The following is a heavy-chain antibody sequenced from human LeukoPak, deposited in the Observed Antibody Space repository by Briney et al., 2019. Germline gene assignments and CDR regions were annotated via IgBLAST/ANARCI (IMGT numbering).Heavy chain of an antibody. CDR1: GGSFSGYY. Sequence: SETLSLTCAVYGGSFSGYYWSWIRQPPGKGLEWIGEINHSGSTNYNPPLKSRVTISVDTSKNQFSLKLSSVTAADTAVYYCAREWAGTDYWGQGTLVTVSS. CDR2: INHSGST. CDR3: AREWAGTDY. V-gene: IGHV4-34*01. J-gene: IGHJ4*02. D-gene: IGHD1-1*01.